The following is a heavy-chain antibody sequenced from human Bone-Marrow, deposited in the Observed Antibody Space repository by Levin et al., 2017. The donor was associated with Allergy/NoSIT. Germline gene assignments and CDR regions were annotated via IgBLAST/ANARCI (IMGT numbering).Heavy chain of an antibody. D-gene: IGHD2-2*01. V-gene: IGHV4-39*07. CDR1: GGSISSSSFY. J-gene: IGHJ6*02. CDR3: ARDQWGYCSPTSCLNYYGMDV. CDR2: IYYTGIT. Sequence: SETLSLTCTVSGGSISSSSFYWGWIRQPPGKGLEWIGSIYYTGITYYNPSLKSRVTISVDTSTNQLSLNLSSVTAADTAVYYCARDQWGYCSPTSCLNYYGMDVWGQGTTVTVSS.